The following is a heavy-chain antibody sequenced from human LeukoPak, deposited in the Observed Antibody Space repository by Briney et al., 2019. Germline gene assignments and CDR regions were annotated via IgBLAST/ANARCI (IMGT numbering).Heavy chain of an antibody. D-gene: IGHD6-19*01. J-gene: IGHJ3*02. Sequence: SVKVSCEASGGTFSSYAISWVRQAPGQGLEWMGGIIPIFGTANYAQKFQGRVTITADESTSTAYMELSSLRSEDTAVYYCASRRDSSGSHAFDIWGQGTMVTVSS. CDR2: IIPIFGTA. CDR1: GGTFSSYA. CDR3: ASRRDSSGSHAFDI. V-gene: IGHV1-69*13.